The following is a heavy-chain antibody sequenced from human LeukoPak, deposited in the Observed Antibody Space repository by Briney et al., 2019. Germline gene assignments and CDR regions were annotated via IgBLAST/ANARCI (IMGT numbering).Heavy chain of an antibody. D-gene: IGHD3-10*01. Sequence: SVKVSCKASGGTFSSYVISWVRQAPGQGLEWMGGIIPIFGAPNYAQKFQGRVTITADESTSTTYIELSSLRSEDTAVYYCATGELLSSGGYYWGQGTLVTVSS. V-gene: IGHV1-69*01. CDR2: IIPIFGAP. CDR3: ATGELLSSGGYY. CDR1: GGTFSSYV. J-gene: IGHJ4*02.